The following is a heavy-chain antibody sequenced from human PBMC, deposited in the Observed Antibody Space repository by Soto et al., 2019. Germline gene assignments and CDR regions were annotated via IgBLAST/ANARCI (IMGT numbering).Heavy chain of an antibody. V-gene: IGHV4-59*01. J-gene: IGHJ5*02. Sequence: PSETLSLTCTVSGGSISSYYWSWIRQPPGKGLEWIGYIYYSGSTNYNPSLKSRVTISVDTSKNQFSLKLSSVTAADTAVYYCAGAGYSYGNWFDPWGQGTLVTVSS. CDR2: IYYSGST. CDR1: GGSISSYY. CDR3: AGAGYSYGNWFDP. D-gene: IGHD5-18*01.